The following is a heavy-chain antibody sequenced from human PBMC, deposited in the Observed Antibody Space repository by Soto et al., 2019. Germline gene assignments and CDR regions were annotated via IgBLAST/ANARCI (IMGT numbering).Heavy chain of an antibody. D-gene: IGHD2-2*01. CDR1: GGSISSYY. Sequence: SETLSLTCTVSGGSISSYYWSWIRQPPGKGLEWIGYTYYSGSTNYNPSLKSRVTISVDTSKNQFSLKLSSVTAADTAVYYCASTDIVVVPAANSQADYFDYWGQGTLVTVSS. J-gene: IGHJ4*02. V-gene: IGHV4-59*01. CDR3: ASTDIVVVPAANSQADYFDY. CDR2: TYYSGST.